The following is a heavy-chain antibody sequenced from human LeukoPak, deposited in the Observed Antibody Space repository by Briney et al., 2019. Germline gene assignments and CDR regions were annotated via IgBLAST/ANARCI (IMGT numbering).Heavy chain of an antibody. CDR2: INPNSGGT. V-gene: IGHV1-2*02. CDR1: GYTFTGYY. D-gene: IGHD4-17*01. Sequence: GASVKVSCKASGYTFTGYYMHWVRQAPGQGLEWMGWINPNSGGTNYAQKFQGRVTMTRDTSISTAYMELSRLRSDDTAMYYCAREGGDPLDYYYGMDVWGQGTTVTVSS. CDR3: AREGGDPLDYYYGMDV. J-gene: IGHJ6*02.